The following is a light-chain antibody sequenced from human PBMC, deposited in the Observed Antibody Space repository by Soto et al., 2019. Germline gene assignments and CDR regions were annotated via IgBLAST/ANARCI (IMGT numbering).Light chain of an antibody. Sequence: EIVLTQSPGTLSLSPGDRATLSCRASQSVSSSYLAWYQQKPGQAPRLLIYGASSRATGITDRFSGSGAGTDFTLTISRLEPADFAVYYCQQYGSSQLTFGGGTKVEIK. V-gene: IGKV3-20*01. CDR3: QQYGSSQLT. CDR1: QSVSSSY. CDR2: GAS. J-gene: IGKJ4*01.